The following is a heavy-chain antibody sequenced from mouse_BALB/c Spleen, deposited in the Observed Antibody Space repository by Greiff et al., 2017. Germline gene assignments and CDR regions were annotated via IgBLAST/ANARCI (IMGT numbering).Heavy chain of an antibody. CDR3: ASPMMVTRGYYFDY. D-gene: IGHD2-3*01. CDR1: GFSLTSYG. Sequence: QVQLKESGPGLVQPSQSLSITCTVSGFSLTSYGVHWVRQSPGKGLEWLGVIWSGGSTDYNAAFISRLSISKDNSKSQVFFKMNSLQANDTAIYYCASPMMVTRGYYFDYWGQGTTLTVSS. V-gene: IGHV2-2*02. CDR2: IWSGGST. J-gene: IGHJ2*01.